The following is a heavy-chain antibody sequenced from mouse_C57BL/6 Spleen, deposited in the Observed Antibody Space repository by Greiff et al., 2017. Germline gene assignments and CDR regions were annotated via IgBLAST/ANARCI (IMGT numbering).Heavy chain of an antibody. J-gene: IGHJ1*03. CDR2: ISSGGSYT. CDR1: GFTFSSYG. V-gene: IGHV5-6*01. CDR3: ARRLSDWYFDV. Sequence: EVQRVESGGDLVKPGGSLKLSCAASGFTFSSYGMSWVRQTPDKRLEWVATISSGGSYTYYPDSVKGRFTISRDNAKNTLYLQMSSLKSEDTAMDYCARRLSDWYFDVWGTGTTVTVSS.